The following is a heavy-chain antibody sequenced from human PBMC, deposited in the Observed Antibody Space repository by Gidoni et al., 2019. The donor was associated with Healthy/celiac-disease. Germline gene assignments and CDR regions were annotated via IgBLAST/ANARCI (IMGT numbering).Heavy chain of an antibody. CDR2: INHSGST. Sequence: QVQLQQWGAGRLKPSETLSLTCAVDGGSFSGYDWSWIRQPPGKGLEWIGEINHSGSTNDNPSLKSRVTISVDTSQHQFSLKLSSVTAADTAVYYCARGPRFRFDPWGQGTLVTVSS. D-gene: IGHD3-10*01. J-gene: IGHJ5*02. CDR3: ARGPRFRFDP. V-gene: IGHV4-34*01. CDR1: GGSFSGYD.